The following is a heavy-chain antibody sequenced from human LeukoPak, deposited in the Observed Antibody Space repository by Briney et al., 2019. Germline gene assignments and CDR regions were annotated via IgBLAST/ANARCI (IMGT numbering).Heavy chain of an antibody. CDR3: ARYRGKTTVSSLDWFDP. D-gene: IGHD4-11*01. V-gene: IGHV4-59*01. CDR2: IYYSGST. CDR1: GGSISSYY. Sequence: SGTLSLTCTLSGGSISSYYWSWLRQPPGKGLEWIGYIYYSGSTKYNPSLKSRVTISVDTSKNQFSLKLSSVTAADTAVYYCARYRGKTTVSSLDWFDPWGQGTLVSVSS. J-gene: IGHJ5*02.